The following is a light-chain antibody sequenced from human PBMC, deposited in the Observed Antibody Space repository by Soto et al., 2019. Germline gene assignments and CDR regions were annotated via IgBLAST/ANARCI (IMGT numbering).Light chain of an antibody. CDR1: SSDVGGYNF. Sequence: QSALTQPPSASGYPGQSVTISCIGTSSDVGGYNFVSWYQQHPGKAPKLMIYGVSERPSGVSDRFSGSKSGTTASLTVSGLHAEDEADYYCSSYAGSNILVFGTGTKVTVL. J-gene: IGLJ1*01. CDR2: GVS. V-gene: IGLV2-8*01. CDR3: SSYAGSNILV.